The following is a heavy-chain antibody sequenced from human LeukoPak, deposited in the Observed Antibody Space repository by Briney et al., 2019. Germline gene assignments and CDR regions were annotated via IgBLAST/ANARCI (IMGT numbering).Heavy chain of an antibody. CDR2: IYYSGST. J-gene: IGHJ6*03. Sequence: SETQSLTCTVSGGSISGSSYYWGWIRQPPGKGLEWIGSIYYSGSTYYNPSLKSRVTISVDTSKNQFSLKLSSVTAADTAVYYCARAFPADLAYYMDVWGKGTTVTVSS. CDR1: GGSISGSSYY. CDR3: ARAFPADLAYYMDV. V-gene: IGHV4-39*01.